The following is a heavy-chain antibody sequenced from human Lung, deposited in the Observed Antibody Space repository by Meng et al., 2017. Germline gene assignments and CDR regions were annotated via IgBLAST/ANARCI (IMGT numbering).Heavy chain of an antibody. J-gene: IGHJ4*02. CDR3: TKNDFYCLGY. D-gene: IGHD2-21*01. V-gene: IGHV4-4*02. CDR2: IYHSGST. CDR1: GGSISSDNW. Sequence: QVQVQESGPGLVKPSGTLSLTCAVSGGSISSDNWWSWVRQPPGKGLELIGEIYHSGSTNYNPSLKSRITISVDKPKNQFSLTLSSVTAADTAVYYCTKNDFYCLGYWGQGTLVTVSS.